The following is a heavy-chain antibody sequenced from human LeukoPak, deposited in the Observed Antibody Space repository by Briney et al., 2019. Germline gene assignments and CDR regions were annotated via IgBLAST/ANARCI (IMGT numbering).Heavy chain of an antibody. CDR2: ITSTTTI. CDR1: GFTFSSYG. V-gene: IGHV3-48*01. Sequence: PGGSLRLSCAASGFTFSSYGMNWVRQAPGKGLEWVSFITSTTTIYYADSVKGRFTISRDNAKNSLYLQMNSLRAEDTAVYYCARVFYCSSTNWPRAFDIWGQGTIVTVSS. CDR3: ARVFYCSSTNWPRAFDI. J-gene: IGHJ3*02. D-gene: IGHD2-2*01.